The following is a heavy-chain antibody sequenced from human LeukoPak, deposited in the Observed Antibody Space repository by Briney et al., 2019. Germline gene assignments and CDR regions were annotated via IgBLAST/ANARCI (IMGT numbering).Heavy chain of an antibody. J-gene: IGHJ4*02. CDR2: IYYSGST. D-gene: IGHD6-19*01. Sequence: PSETLSLTCTVSGGSISSDYWSWIRQPPGKGLEWIGYIYYSGSTNYNPSLKSRVTISVDTSKTHFSLKLSSVTAADTAVYYCARVLAGPFDYWGQGTLVTVSS. CDR3: ARVLAGPFDY. CDR1: GGSISSDY. V-gene: IGHV4-59*01.